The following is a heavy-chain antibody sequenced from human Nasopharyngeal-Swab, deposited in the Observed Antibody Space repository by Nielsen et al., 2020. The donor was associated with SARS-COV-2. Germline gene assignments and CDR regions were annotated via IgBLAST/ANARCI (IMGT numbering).Heavy chain of an antibody. J-gene: IGHJ5*02. CDR1: GFTFSNYW. Sequence: RGSLRLSCAASGFTFSNYWLHWVRQAPGKGLVWVSRISGDGSDISYADSVKGRFTISRDNAKNTVYLQMNSLRAEDTAVYYCIRERQWFGDSSWGQGTLVTVSS. CDR2: ISGDGSDI. CDR3: IRERQWFGDSS. D-gene: IGHD3-10*01. V-gene: IGHV3-74*01.